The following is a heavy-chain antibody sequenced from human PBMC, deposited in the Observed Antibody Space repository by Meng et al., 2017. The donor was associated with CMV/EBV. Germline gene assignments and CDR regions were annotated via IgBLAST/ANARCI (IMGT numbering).Heavy chain of an antibody. CDR3: ARESDRSTSCPGYDY. J-gene: IGHJ4*02. CDR1: GFTFTSSA. Sequence: SVKVSCKASGFTFTSSAVQWVRQARGQRLEWIGWIVVGSGNTNFAQKFQERVTITRDMSTSTAYMELNSLRAEDTAVYYCARESDRSTSCPGYDYWGQGTLVTVSS. V-gene: IGHV1-58*01. D-gene: IGHD2-2*01. CDR2: IVVGSGNT.